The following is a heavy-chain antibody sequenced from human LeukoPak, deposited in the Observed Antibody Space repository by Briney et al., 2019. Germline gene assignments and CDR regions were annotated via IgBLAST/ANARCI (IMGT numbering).Heavy chain of an antibody. CDR2: IYYSGST. CDR3: ARGPLNPSLRFLEWLRPYGMDV. J-gene: IGHJ6*02. V-gene: IGHV4-31*11. D-gene: IGHD3-3*01. CDR1: GGSFSGYY. Sequence: SETLSLTCAVYGGSFSGYYWSWIRQHPGKGLEWIGYIYYSGSTYYNPSLKSRVTISVDTSKNQFSLKLSSVTAADTAVYYCARGPLNPSLRFLEWLRPYGMDVWGQGTTVTVSS.